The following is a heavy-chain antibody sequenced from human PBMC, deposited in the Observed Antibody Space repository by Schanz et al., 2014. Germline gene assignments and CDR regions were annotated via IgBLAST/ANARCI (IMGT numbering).Heavy chain of an antibody. V-gene: IGHV1-46*01. CDR3: ARGFDFWDR. CDR1: GYSFSAHY. J-gene: IGHJ4*02. D-gene: IGHD3-3*01. Sequence: QGQLVQSGAEVKKPGASLKVSCKASGYSFSAHYLHWEREAPGQGLEWMGIINPIGGSTTYAQKFRGAVTLTTDTSTDTAYLELTSLRSDDTAVYYCARGFDFWDRWGQGTLVIVSS. CDR2: INPIGGST.